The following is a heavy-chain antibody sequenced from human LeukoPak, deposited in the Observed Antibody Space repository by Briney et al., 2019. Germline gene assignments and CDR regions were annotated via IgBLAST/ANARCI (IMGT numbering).Heavy chain of an antibody. CDR3: ARDNWNDVEWFDP. Sequence: ASVKVSCKASGYTFTGYYMHWVRQAPGQGLEWMGWINPNSGGTNYAQKFQGRVTMTRDTSISTAYMELSRLRSDDTAVYYCARDNWNDVEWFDPWGQGTLVTVSS. CDR1: GYTFTGYY. V-gene: IGHV1-2*02. D-gene: IGHD1-20*01. CDR2: INPNSGGT. J-gene: IGHJ5*02.